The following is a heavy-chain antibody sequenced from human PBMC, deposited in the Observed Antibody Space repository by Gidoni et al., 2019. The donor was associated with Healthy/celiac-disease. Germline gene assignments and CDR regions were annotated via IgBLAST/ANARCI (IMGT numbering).Heavy chain of an antibody. D-gene: IGHD2-15*01. V-gene: IGHV3-30*18. Sequence: QVQLVESGGGVVQTGRSLRLSCAASGFTFSSYCMHWVRQAPGKGLEWVAVISYDGSNKYYADSVKGRFTISRDNSKNTLYLQMNSLRAEDTAVYYCAKDRAATPPSGYYYYMDVWGKGTTVTVSS. CDR1: GFTFSSYC. CDR3: AKDRAATPPSGYYYYMDV. J-gene: IGHJ6*03. CDR2: ISYDGSNK.